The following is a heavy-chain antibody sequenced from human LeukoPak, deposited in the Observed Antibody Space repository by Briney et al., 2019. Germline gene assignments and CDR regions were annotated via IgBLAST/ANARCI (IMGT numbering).Heavy chain of an antibody. Sequence: ASVKVSCKASGYTFTGYYMHWVRQGPGQGLEWMGRINPNSGGTDYAQNFQGRVTMTRDTSVSTAYLELSRLRSDDTAVYYCAIQSIVPRPGYWGQGTLVTVSS. CDR2: INPNSGGT. CDR3: AIQSIVPRPGY. CDR1: GYTFTGYY. D-gene: IGHD6-6*01. V-gene: IGHV1-2*06. J-gene: IGHJ4*02.